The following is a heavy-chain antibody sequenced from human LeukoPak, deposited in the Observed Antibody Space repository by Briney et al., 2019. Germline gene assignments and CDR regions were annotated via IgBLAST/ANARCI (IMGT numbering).Heavy chain of an antibody. CDR1: GFTFSSYG. CDR3: ARGGHCSTTSCSNYDGMDV. D-gene: IGHD2-2*01. V-gene: IGHV3-30*03. J-gene: IGHJ6*02. CDR2: ISYDGSNK. Sequence: GGSLRLSCAASGFTFSSYGMHWVRQAPGKGLEWVAVISYDGSNKYYADSVKGRFTISRDNSKNTLFLQMNSLRAEDTAVYFCARGGHCSTTSCSNYDGMDVWGQGTTLTVSS.